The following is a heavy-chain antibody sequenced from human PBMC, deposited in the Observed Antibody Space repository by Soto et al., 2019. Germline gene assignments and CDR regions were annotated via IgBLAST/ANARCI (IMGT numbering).Heavy chain of an antibody. Sequence: QVQLVESGGGVVQPGRSLRLSCAASGFIFSSYSMLWVRQAPGKGLEWVAIISNDGSNKYYVDSVKGRFTISRDNSNNTLSLQMNRLRAEDTAVYYCARDQFLEAFDLWGQGTMVTVSS. D-gene: IGHD2-21*01. CDR3: ARDQFLEAFDL. CDR1: GFIFSSYS. J-gene: IGHJ3*01. CDR2: ISNDGSNK. V-gene: IGHV3-30-3*01.